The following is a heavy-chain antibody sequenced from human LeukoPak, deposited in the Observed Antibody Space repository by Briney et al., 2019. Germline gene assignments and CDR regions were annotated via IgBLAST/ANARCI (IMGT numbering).Heavy chain of an antibody. CDR2: IRGKAYGGTT. D-gene: IGHD6-13*01. CDR3: TRAVNRIAAAGDY. J-gene: IGHJ4*02. V-gene: IGHV3-49*03. Sequence: GGSLRLPCRASGFTFGDYAMTWFRQAPGKGLEWVAFIRGKAYGGTTEYAASVQGRFIISRDDSKSIAYLQMNSLTTEDTAVYYCTRAVNRIAAAGDYWGQGTLVTVSS. CDR1: GFTFGDYA.